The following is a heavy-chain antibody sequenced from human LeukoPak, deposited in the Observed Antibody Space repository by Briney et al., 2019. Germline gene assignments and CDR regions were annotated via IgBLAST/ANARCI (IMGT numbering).Heavy chain of an antibody. Sequence: PGGSLRLSCAASGFTFSSYAMSWVRQAPGKGLEWVSAISGSGGSTYYADSVEGRFAISRDNSKNTLYLQMNSLRAEDTAVYYCAKDLVRGYSYGWFDYWGQGTLVTVSS. V-gene: IGHV3-23*01. CDR3: AKDLVRGYSYGWFDY. CDR2: ISGSGGST. CDR1: GFTFSSYA. J-gene: IGHJ4*02. D-gene: IGHD5-18*01.